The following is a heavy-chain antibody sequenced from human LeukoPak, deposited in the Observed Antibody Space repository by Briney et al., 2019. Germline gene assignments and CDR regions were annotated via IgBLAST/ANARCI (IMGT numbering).Heavy chain of an antibody. CDR1: GFTFSSYA. J-gene: IGHJ4*02. D-gene: IGHD3-22*01. V-gene: IGHV3-30*04. CDR2: ISYDGSNK. Sequence: GGSLRLSCAASGFTFSSYAMHWVRQAPGKGLEWVAVISYDGSNKYYADSVKGRSTISRDNSKNTLYLQMNSLRAEDTAVYYCAREQYYYDSSGYTDYWGQGTLVTVSS. CDR3: AREQYYYDSSGYTDY.